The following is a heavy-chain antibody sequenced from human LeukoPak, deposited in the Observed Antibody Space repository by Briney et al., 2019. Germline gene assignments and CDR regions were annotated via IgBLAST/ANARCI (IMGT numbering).Heavy chain of an antibody. CDR2: INHSGST. D-gene: IGHD3-16*01. CDR3: ARESYGYYYYYGMDV. Sequence: PSETLSLTCAVYGGSFSGYYWSWIRQPPGKGLEWIGEINHSGSTNYNPSLKSRVTISVDTPKNQFSLKLSSVTAADTAVYYCARESYGYYYYYGMDVWGQGTTVTVSS. J-gene: IGHJ6*01. CDR1: GGSFSGYY. V-gene: IGHV4-34*01.